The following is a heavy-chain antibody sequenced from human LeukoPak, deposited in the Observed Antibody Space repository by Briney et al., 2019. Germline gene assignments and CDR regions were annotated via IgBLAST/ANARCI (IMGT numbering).Heavy chain of an antibody. J-gene: IGHJ4*02. CDR3: AASLPNIVVVPATKGPFGY. CDR2: VSGSGGNI. D-gene: IGHD2-2*01. V-gene: IGHV3-23*01. Sequence: GGSLRLSCTASGFTFSNFWMGWVRQAPGKGLEWVSGVSGSGGNIHYADSVKGRFTISRDNSKNTLYLQMNSLRAEDTAVYYCAASLPNIVVVPATKGPFGYWGQGALVTVSS. CDR1: GFTFSNFW.